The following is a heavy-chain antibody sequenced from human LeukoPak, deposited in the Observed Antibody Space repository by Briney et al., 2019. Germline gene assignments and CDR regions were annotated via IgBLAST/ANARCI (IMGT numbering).Heavy chain of an antibody. V-gene: IGHV3-21*01. CDR2: ISSSSSYI. J-gene: IGHJ3*02. Sequence: GGSLRLSCEGSGFAFNNAWMNWVRQAPGKGLEWVSSISSSSSYIYYADSVKGRFTISRDNAKNSLYLQMNSLRAEDTAVYYCARGPVRSRTQGYAFDIWDQGTMVTVSS. CDR1: GFAFNNAW. CDR3: ARGPVRSRTQGYAFDI.